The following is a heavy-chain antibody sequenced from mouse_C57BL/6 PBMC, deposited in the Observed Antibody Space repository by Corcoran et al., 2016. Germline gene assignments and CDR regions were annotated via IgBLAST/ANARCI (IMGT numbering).Heavy chain of an antibody. V-gene: IGHV9-3*01. D-gene: IGHD2-3*01. CDR1: GYTFTTYG. CDR2: INTYSGVP. Sequence: QIQLVKTGPEQKNPVETVMMSCKASGYTFTTYGMSWVQQAPGTGLHSMGWINTYSGVPTYADDFKGRFAFSLGTSASTAYLQINNLKNEDTATYFCAREGYYLYYFDYWGQGTTLIVSS. J-gene: IGHJ2*01. CDR3: AREGYYLYYFDY.